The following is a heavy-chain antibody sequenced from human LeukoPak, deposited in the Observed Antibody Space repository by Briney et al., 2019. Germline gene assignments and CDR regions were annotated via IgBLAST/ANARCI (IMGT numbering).Heavy chain of an antibody. Sequence: SGGSLRLSCAASGFTFSSYWMSWVRQAPGKGLERVANIKQDGSEKYYVDSVKGRFTISRDNAKNSLYLQMNSLRAEDTAVYYCARVGAAGTSLVGAFDIWGQGTMVTVSS. CDR2: IKQDGSEK. CDR3: ARVGAAGTSLVGAFDI. D-gene: IGHD6-13*01. J-gene: IGHJ3*02. CDR1: GFTFSSYW. V-gene: IGHV3-7*01.